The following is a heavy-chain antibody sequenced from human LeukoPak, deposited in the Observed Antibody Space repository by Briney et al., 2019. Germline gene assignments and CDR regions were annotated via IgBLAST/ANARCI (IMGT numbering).Heavy chain of an antibody. CDR1: GVSFDDYY. CDR2: INHSGYT. Sequence: SETLSLTCAVSGVSFDDYYWSWVRQTPGKGLEWLGEINHSGYTNDSPSRKSRVTLAIDTSRKQFSLNLRSVTVADAGIYYCTRMTTGHDYWGQGTLVTVSS. J-gene: IGHJ4*02. CDR3: TRMTTGHDY. V-gene: IGHV4-34*01. D-gene: IGHD4-17*01.